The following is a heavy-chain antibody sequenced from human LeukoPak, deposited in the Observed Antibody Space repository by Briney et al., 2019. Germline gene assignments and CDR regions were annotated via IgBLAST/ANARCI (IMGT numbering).Heavy chain of an antibody. CDR3: ARLTREDGVDV. CDR1: GGSINGYY. V-gene: IGHV4-59*01. CDR2: MFYNGNT. Sequence: SETLSLTCNVSGGSINGYYWTWIRQPPGKGLEWIGYMFYNGNTNYSPSLKSRVTISLGTSKSQISMRLTSVTAADTGVYHCARLTREDGVDVWGQGTTVTVSS. J-gene: IGHJ6*02.